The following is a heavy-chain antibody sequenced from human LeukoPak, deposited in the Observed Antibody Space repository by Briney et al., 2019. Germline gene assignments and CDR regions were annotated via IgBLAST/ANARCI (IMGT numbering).Heavy chain of an antibody. CDR2: FNHDDGET. CDR3: ATDSYQRWGGYYRN. J-gene: IGHJ4*02. CDR1: GYTLTELS. D-gene: IGHD3-3*01. Sequence: ASVKVFSKVSGYTLTELSMHWLRQARGKGLEWMGGFNHDDGETIYALKVQGRVIMTEDTSTDTAYMELSSQRSEDTAVYDCATDSYQRWGGYYRNWGQGTLVTVSA. V-gene: IGHV1-24*01.